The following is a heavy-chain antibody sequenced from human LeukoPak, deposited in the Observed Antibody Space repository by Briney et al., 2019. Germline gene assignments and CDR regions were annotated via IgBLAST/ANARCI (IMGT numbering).Heavy chain of an antibody. CDR2: MNPNSGDT. CDR1: GYTFTSYD. V-gene: IGHV1-8*01. D-gene: IGHD2-2*01. CDR3: ARVGGDSTAYYYYYYYMDV. Sequence: GASVKVPCKASGYTFTSYDINWVRQATGQGLEWMGWMNPNSGDTGYAQKFQGRVTMTRNTSISTAYMELSSLRSEDTAVYYCARVGGDSTAYYYYYYYMDVWGKGTTVTVSS. J-gene: IGHJ6*03.